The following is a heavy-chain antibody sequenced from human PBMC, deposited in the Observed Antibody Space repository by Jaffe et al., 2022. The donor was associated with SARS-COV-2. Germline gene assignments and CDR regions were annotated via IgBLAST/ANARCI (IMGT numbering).Heavy chain of an antibody. CDR2: IKSETDGGTT. CDR1: GFTFTDAW. D-gene: IGHD2-15*01. CDR3: TTGISPPRGN. V-gene: IGHV3-15*01. J-gene: IGHJ4*02. Sequence: EVQLVESGGGLVKPGGSLRLSCAASGFTFTDAWMSWVRQAPGKGLEWIGRIKSETDGGTTDYAALAKGRFSISRDDSKNTLFLQMNGLKTDDTAVYFCTTGISPPRGNWGQGTLVTVSS.